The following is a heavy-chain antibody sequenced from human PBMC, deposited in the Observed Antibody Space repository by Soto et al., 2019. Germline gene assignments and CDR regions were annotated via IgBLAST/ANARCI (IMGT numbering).Heavy chain of an antibody. V-gene: IGHV4-31*03. D-gene: IGHD2-15*01. CDR2: IYYSGST. J-gene: IGHJ4*02. CDR1: GGSISSGGYY. CDR3: ARWKLLPLRGYFDY. Sequence: PSETLSLTCTVSGGSISSGGYYWSWIRQHPGKGLEWIGYIYYSGSTYYNPSLKSRVTISVDTSKNQFSLKLSSVTAADTAVYYCARWKLLPLRGYFDYWGQGTLVTVSS.